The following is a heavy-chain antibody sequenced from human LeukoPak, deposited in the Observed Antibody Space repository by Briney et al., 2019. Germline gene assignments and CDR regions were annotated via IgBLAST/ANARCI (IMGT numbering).Heavy chain of an antibody. CDR3: AKKKPGNGDIFDC. CDR2: MQFDGGNK. V-gene: IGHV3-30*02. D-gene: IGHD2-8*01. Sequence: PGGSLRLSCAASGFPFSKYSMHWVRQAPGKGLEWLAYMQFDGGNKRYTDSVKGRFTISRDNSKNTLFLQMNMLKAEDTAVYYCAKKKPGNGDIFDCWGQGTLLTVSS. CDR1: GFPFSKYS. J-gene: IGHJ4*02.